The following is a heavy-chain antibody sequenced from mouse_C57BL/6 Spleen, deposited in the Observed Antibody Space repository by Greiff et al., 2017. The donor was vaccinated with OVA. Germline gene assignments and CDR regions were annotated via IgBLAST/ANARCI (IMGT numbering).Heavy chain of an antibody. Sequence: VQLQQSGAELVRPGASVTLSCKASGYTFTDYEMHWVKQTPVHGLEWIGAIDPETGGTAYNQKFKGKAILTADKSSSTAYMELPSLTSEDSAVYYCTREVLRSSGFACWGQGTLVTVAA. J-gene: IGHJ3*01. CDR2: IDPETGGT. CDR3: TREVLRSSGFAC. V-gene: IGHV1-15*01. D-gene: IGHD1-1*01. CDR1: GYTFTDYE.